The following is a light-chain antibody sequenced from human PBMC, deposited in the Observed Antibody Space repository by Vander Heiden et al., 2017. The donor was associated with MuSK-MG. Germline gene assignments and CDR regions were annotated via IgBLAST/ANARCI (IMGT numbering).Light chain of an antibody. Sequence: EIVMTQSPATRSMSPGQRATLSCRASQSVGIYLAWYQHKPGKGPRLLIYDASNRANGIPARFSGSGSGTDFTLTISSLEPEDFAFYYCQQLSNWLSLTFGEGTKVEIK. J-gene: IGKJ4*01. CDR1: QSVGIY. V-gene: IGKV3-11*01. CDR2: DAS. CDR3: QQLSNWLSLT.